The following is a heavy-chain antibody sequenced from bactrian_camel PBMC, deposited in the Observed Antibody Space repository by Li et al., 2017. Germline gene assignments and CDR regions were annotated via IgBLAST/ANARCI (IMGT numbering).Heavy chain of an antibody. J-gene: IGHJ4*01. CDR3: AGAGAWVPAF. D-gene: IGHD1*01. Sequence: HVQLVESGGGLVQPGGSLRLSCAASGFTFARYWMTWVRLAPGKGLDWASSIADGDTYYADSVKGRFTISRDNARNTVYLQLNSLKTDDTAIYYCAGAGAWVPAFWGQGTQVTVS. V-gene: IGHV3S6*01. CDR1: GFTFARYW. CDR2: IADGDT.